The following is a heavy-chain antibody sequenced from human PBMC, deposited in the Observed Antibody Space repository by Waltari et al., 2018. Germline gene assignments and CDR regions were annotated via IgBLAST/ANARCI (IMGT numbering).Heavy chain of an antibody. D-gene: IGHD3-3*02. J-gene: IGHJ5*02. Sequence: QLQLQESGPGLVKPSETLSLTCTVSGGSISSSGSYWGWIRQPPGKGLEWIGSISYSGITYYNTSLRSRVTRSVDTSKNQFSLKLTSVIAAETAVFYCARFSKSANWIDPWGQGTLVTVSS. V-gene: IGHV4-39*01. CDR1: GGSISSSGSY. CDR2: ISYSGIT. CDR3: ARFSKSANWIDP.